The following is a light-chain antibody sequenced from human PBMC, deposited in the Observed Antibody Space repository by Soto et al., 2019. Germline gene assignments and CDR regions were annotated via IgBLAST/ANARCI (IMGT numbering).Light chain of an antibody. Sequence: QSVLTQPASVSGSPGQSITISCTGTSSDIGDYDFVSWYQQHPGKAPKLMIYDVSNRPSGVSNRFSGSKSGNTASLTISGLQAEDEDDYYCSSYPSSSAVVFGGGTKVTVL. J-gene: IGLJ2*01. CDR1: SSDIGDYDF. V-gene: IGLV2-14*01. CDR3: SSYPSSSAVV. CDR2: DVS.